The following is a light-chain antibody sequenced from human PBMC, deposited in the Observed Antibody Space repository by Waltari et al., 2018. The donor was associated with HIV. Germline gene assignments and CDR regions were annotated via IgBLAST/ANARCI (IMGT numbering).Light chain of an antibody. CDR3: QQYYSFPYT. J-gene: IGKJ2*01. CDR2: WAS. CDR1: RKLLYSSDHRNY. Sequence: DIVMTQSPGSLAVSLGERATIKCKSSRKLLYSSDHRNYVAWYQQRPGQPPKLLIYWASTRQSGVPDRFSGSGSGTDFTLTISRLQTEDVAVYYCQQYYSFPYTFGQGTKLEIK. V-gene: IGKV4-1*01.